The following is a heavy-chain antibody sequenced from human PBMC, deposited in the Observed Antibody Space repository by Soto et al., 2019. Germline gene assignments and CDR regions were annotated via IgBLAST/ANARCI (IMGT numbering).Heavy chain of an antibody. D-gene: IGHD1-26*01. J-gene: IGHJ6*02. CDR3: ASYSGSYYIDYYYYGMDV. CDR1: GGTFSSYA. Sequence: SVKVSCKASGGTFSSYAISWVRQAPGQGLEWMGGIIPIFGTANYAQKFQGRVTITADKSTSTAYMELSSLRSEDTAVYYCASYSGSYYIDYYYYGMDVWGQGTTVTVSS. V-gene: IGHV1-69*06. CDR2: IIPIFGTA.